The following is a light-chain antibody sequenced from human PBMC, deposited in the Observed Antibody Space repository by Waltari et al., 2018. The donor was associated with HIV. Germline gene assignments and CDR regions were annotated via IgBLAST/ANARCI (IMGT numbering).Light chain of an antibody. CDR3: LLYMGSSIWV. Sequence: QTVVTQEPSFSVSPGGTVTLTFGLPSGSVSSSPSPLWSQQTPGQAPRTLMYGTTTRSSGVPDRFSGSILGNRAALTITGAQADDESDYYCLLYMGSSIWVFGGGTKLTVL. CDR1: SGSVSSSPS. J-gene: IGLJ3*02. CDR2: GTT. V-gene: IGLV8-61*01.